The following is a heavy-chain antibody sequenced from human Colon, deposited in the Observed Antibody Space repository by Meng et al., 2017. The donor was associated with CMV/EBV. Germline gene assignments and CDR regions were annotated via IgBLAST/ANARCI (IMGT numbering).Heavy chain of an antibody. CDR3: ARGSGSGAYQPLNC. CDR2: ISINGGVM. Sequence: AGLAFRDDYMTWSRQGQGQGLEWMSCISINGGVMYYADSVKGRFNIARDNAKNFVYLQLNSLRVEDTAIYFCARGSGSGAYQPLNCWGQGVLVTVSS. J-gene: IGHJ4*02. CDR1: GLAFRDDY. D-gene: IGHD3-10*01. V-gene: IGHV3-11*01.